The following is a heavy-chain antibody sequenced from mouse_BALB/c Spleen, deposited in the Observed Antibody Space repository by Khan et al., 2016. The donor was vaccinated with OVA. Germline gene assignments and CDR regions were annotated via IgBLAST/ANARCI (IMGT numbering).Heavy chain of an antibody. D-gene: IGHD1-1*01. J-gene: IGHJ4*01. V-gene: IGHV5-12-2*01. Sequence: EVELVESGGDLVQPGGSLKLSCAASGFTFSSYTMSWVRQTPEKRLEWVAFITKGGGNTYYPDTVKGRFTVSRDNAKNILYLQMNSLKSEDTARYYCARPSTTEYDYFMDFWGQGTSVTVSS. CDR2: ITKGGGNT. CDR3: ARPSTTEYDYFMDF. CDR1: GFTFSSYT.